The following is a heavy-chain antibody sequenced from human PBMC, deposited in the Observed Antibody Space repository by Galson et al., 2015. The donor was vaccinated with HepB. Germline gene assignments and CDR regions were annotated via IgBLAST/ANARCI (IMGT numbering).Heavy chain of an antibody. D-gene: IGHD2-2*02. Sequence: SWIRQPPGKGLEWIGSIYYSGSTYYNPSLKSRVTISVDTSKNQFSLKLSSVTAADTAVYYCARDQVVVPAAIRYFDYWGQGTLVTVSS. CDR3: ARDQVVVPAAIRYFDY. CDR2: IYYSGST. V-gene: IGHV4-39*07. J-gene: IGHJ4*02.